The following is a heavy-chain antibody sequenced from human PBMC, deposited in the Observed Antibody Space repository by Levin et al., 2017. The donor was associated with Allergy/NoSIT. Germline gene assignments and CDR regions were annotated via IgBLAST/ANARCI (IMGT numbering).Heavy chain of an antibody. CDR1: GFTFSSYW. V-gene: IGHV3-7*04. CDR3: ARNLRSAFDI. Sequence: GGSLRLSCAASGFTFSSYWMSWVRQAPGKGLEWVANIKQDGTEKYYVDSVKGRFAISNDNPKNSDFLQMSSLRVEDTAVYYCARNLRSAFDIWGQGTVVTVSS. CDR2: IKQDGTEK. J-gene: IGHJ3*02.